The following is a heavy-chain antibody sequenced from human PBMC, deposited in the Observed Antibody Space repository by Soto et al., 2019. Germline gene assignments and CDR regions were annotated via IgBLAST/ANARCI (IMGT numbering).Heavy chain of an antibody. Sequence: QVQLQQWGAGLLKPSETLSLTCAVYGGSFSGYYWSWIRQPPGKGLAWIGEINHSGSTNYNPSLKSRVTISVDTSKNQFSLKLSSVTAADTAVYYCARISSITLSYYYYYGMDVWGQGTTVTVSS. V-gene: IGHV4-34*01. CDR3: ARISSITLSYYYYYGMDV. CDR2: INHSGST. J-gene: IGHJ6*02. CDR1: GGSFSGYY. D-gene: IGHD1-20*01.